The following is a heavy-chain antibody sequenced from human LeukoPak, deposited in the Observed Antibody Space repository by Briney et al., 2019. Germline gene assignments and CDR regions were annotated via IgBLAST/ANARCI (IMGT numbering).Heavy chain of an antibody. J-gene: IGHJ3*02. CDR3: AKDTTYYYDSSGSAFDI. D-gene: IGHD3-22*01. CDR2: ISWNSGSI. Sequence: GGSLRLSCAASGFTFDDYAMHWVRQAPGKGLEWVSGISWNSGSIGYADSVKGRFTISRDNAKNSLYLQMNSLRAEDTALYYCAKDTTYYYDSSGSAFDIWGQGTMVTVSS. V-gene: IGHV3-9*01. CDR1: GFTFDDYA.